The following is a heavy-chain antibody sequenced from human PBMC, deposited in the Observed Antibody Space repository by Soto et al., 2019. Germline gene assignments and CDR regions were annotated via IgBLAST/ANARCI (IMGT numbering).Heavy chain of an antibody. CDR1: GCTFSSYS. CDR3: ERDMSQQWLAPRCYYYGMDV. D-gene: IGHD6-19*01. V-gene: IGHV3-48*02. J-gene: IGHJ6*02. Sequence: GGPLRLSCAASGCTFSSYSMSWVRQAPGKGLEWVSYISSSSSTIYYADSVKGRFTISRDNAKNSLYLQMNSLRDEDTAVYYCERDMSQQWLAPRCYYYGMDVWGQGTTVTVSS. CDR2: ISSSSSTI.